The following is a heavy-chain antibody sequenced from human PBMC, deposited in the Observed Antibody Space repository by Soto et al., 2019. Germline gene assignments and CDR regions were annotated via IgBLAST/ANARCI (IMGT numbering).Heavy chain of an antibody. CDR3: ARDLRFVNCTNGVCYNPSFYYYGMDV. J-gene: IGHJ6*02. D-gene: IGHD2-8*01. V-gene: IGHV1-46*01. CDR1: GYTFTSYY. Sequence: GASVKVSCKASGYTFTSYYMHWVRQAPGQGLEWMGIINPSGGSTSYAQKFQGRVTMTRDTSTSTVYMELSSLRSEDTAVYYCARDLRFVNCTNGVCYNPSFYYYGMDVWGQGTTVTVSS. CDR2: INPSGGST.